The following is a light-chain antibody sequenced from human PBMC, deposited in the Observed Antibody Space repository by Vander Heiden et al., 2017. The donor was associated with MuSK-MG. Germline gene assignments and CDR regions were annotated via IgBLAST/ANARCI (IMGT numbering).Light chain of an antibody. Sequence: EVVLTQSPATLSLSPGESATLSCRASQSVSSYLAWYQQKPGQAPRLLIYGTSNRATGIPARFSGSGSETDFTLTISSLDPEDFAVYYCQQRGSWPYTFGQGTKLEIK. CDR3: QQRGSWPYT. J-gene: IGKJ2*01. CDR2: GTS. V-gene: IGKV3-11*01. CDR1: QSVSSY.